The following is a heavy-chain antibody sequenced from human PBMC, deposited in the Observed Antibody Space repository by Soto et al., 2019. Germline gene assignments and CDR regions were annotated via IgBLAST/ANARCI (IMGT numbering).Heavy chain of an antibody. D-gene: IGHD6-19*01. CDR3: AKGYEVSPPVASAWGYYYYYGMDV. CDR1: GFSFSKYG. J-gene: IGHJ6*02. CDR2: ISYDGSEK. Sequence: GGSLRLSCGASGFSFSKYGMHWVRQAPGEGLEWLSLISYDGSEKWYAESVKGRFTISRDNSKNTLYLQMNSLRGDDTAVYFCAKGYEVSPPVASAWGYYYYYGMDVWGQGTTVTVSS. V-gene: IGHV3-30*18.